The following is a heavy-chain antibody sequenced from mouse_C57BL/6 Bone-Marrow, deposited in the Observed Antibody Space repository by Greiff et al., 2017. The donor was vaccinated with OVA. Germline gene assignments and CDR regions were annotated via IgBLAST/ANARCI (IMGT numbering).Heavy chain of an antibody. Sequence: QVQLQQPGAELVMPGASVKLSCKASGYTFTSYWMHWVQQRPGQGLEWIGEIDPSDSYTNYTQKFMGKSTLTVDKSSSTAYMQLSSLTSEDSAVDYCARGAVVATNFDVWGTGTTVTVSS. J-gene: IGHJ1*03. V-gene: IGHV1-69*01. CDR3: ARGAVVATNFDV. D-gene: IGHD1-1*01. CDR2: IDPSDSYT. CDR1: GYTFTSYW.